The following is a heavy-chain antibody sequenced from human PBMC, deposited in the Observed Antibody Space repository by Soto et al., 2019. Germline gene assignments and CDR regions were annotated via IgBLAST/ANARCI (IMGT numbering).Heavy chain of an antibody. V-gene: IGHV4-34*01. CDR2: INHSGST. D-gene: IGHD5-18*01. CDR3: ARVGRGYSYKYYGMDV. Sequence: KASETLSLTCAVYGGSFSGYYWSWIRQPPGKGLEWIGEINHSGSTNYNPSLKSRVTISVDTSKNQFSLKLSSVAAADTAVYYCARVGRGYSYKYYGMDVWGQGTTVTVSS. J-gene: IGHJ6*02. CDR1: GGSFSGYY.